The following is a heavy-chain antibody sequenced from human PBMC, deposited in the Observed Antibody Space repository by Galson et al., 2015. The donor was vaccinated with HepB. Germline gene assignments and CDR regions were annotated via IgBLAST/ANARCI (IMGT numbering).Heavy chain of an antibody. D-gene: IGHD3-22*01. CDR1: GFTFSSYA. Sequence: SLRLSCAASGFTFSSYAMSWVRQAPGKGLEWVSAISGSGGSTYYADSVKGRFTISRDNSKNTLYLQMNSLRAEDTAVYYCAKFVDYYDSSGYFHWGQGTLVTVSS. CDR2: ISGSGGST. CDR3: AKFVDYYDSSGYFH. V-gene: IGHV3-23*01. J-gene: IGHJ4*02.